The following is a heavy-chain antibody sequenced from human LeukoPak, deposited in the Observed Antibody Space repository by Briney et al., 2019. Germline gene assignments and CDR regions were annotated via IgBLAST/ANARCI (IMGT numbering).Heavy chain of an antibody. D-gene: IGHD2-15*01. CDR2: IIPIFGTA. V-gene: IGHV1-69*05. J-gene: IGHJ4*02. CDR3: AREGYCSGGSCYHSY. CDR1: GGTFSSYA. Sequence: ASVKVSCKASGGTFSSYAISWVRQAPGQGLEWMGGIIPIFGTANYAQKFQGRVAITTDESTSTAYMELSSLRSEDTAVYYCAREGYCSGGSCYHSYWGQGTLVTVSS.